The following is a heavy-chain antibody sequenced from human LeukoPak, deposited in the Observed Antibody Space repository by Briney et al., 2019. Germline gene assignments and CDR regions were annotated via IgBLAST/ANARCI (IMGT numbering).Heavy chain of an antibody. CDR1: GGSISSYY. J-gene: IGHJ5*02. Sequence: PSETLSLTCTVSGGSISSYYWSWIRQPPGKGLEWIGYIYYSGSTNCNPSLKSRVTMSVDTSKNQFSLKLSSVTAADTAVYYCARGRTGTTTRWFDPWGQGTLVTVSS. V-gene: IGHV4-59*01. CDR3: ARGRTGTTTRWFDP. D-gene: IGHD1-1*01. CDR2: IYYSGST.